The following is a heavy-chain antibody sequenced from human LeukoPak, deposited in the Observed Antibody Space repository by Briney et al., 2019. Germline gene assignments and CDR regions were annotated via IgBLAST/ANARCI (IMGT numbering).Heavy chain of an antibody. CDR1: GFIFSSYA. CDR3: AKSRGYSGHDGRLFDY. D-gene: IGHD5-12*01. Sequence: GGSLRLSCAASGFIFSSYAMSWVRQVPGKGLEWVSAISGSGGTTYYADPVKGRFTISRDNSKNTLYLQMNSLRAEDTAVYYCAKSRGYSGHDGRLFDYWGQGTLVTVSS. CDR2: ISGSGGTT. V-gene: IGHV3-23*01. J-gene: IGHJ4*02.